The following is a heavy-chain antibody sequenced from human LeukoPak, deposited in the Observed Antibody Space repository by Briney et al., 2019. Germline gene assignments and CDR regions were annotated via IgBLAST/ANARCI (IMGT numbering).Heavy chain of an antibody. CDR2: IIPFFAII. Sequence: GASVKVSCKASGGTFSNFGFTWVRQTPGQGLEWMGGIIPFFAIINYAERFQGRVTISADESTTTAYMELRSLRSDDTAVYYCARGGSSGWRTPNDDYWGQGTLVTVSS. CDR1: GGTFSNFG. V-gene: IGHV1-69*13. CDR3: ARGGSSGWRTPNDDY. D-gene: IGHD6-19*01. J-gene: IGHJ4*02.